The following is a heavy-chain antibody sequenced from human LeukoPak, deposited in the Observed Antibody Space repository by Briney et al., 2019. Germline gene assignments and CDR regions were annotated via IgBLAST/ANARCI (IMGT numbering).Heavy chain of an antibody. CDR2: ISYDGSNK. J-gene: IGHJ3*02. D-gene: IGHD6-13*01. V-gene: IGHV3-30*18. Sequence: GRSLRLSCAASGFTFSSSGMHWVRQAPGKGLEWVAVISYDGSNKYYAESVKGRFTNSRDNSKNTLYLQMNSLRPEDTAVYHCAKDRSSSWSPDIWGQGTMVTVSS. CDR1: GFTFSSSG. CDR3: AKDRSSSWSPDI.